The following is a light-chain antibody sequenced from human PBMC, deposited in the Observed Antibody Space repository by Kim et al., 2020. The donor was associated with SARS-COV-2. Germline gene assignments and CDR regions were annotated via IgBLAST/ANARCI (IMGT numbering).Light chain of an antibody. CDR3: QTWATGIQDMI. J-gene: IGLJ2*01. Sequence: VKHTCTLTSGHASYAIAWHQVQPQKGPRFLIQLNSDGSHTKGDGIPDHFSGSSSGAERYLTISSLQSEDEADYYCQTWATGIQDMIFGGGTQLTVL. V-gene: IGLV4-69*01. CDR1: SGHASYA. CDR2: LNSDGSH.